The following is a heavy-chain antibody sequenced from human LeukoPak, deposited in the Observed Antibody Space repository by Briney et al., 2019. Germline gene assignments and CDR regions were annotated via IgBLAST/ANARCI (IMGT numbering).Heavy chain of an antibody. Sequence: SETLSLTCTVSGGSISSSSYYWGWIRQPAGKGLEWIGRIYTSGSTNYNPSLKSRVTISVDTSKNQFSLKLSSETAADTAVYYCARAGGVYCSSTSCYESAFDIWGQGTMVTVSS. CDR3: ARAGGVYCSSTSCYESAFDI. CDR1: GGSISSSSYY. D-gene: IGHD2-2*01. J-gene: IGHJ3*02. V-gene: IGHV4-61*02. CDR2: IYTSGST.